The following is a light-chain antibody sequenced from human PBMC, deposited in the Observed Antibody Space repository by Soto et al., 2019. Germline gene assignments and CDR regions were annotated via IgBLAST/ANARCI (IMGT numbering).Light chain of an antibody. CDR1: QTISTY. V-gene: IGKV1-39*01. CDR2: DAS. CDR3: QQGYSISWT. Sequence: DIQMTQSPSSLSASVGDRVTITCRASQTISTYLNWYQQKPGKAPRLLIYDASSLLSGVPSRFSGSGSGTEFTLTISSLQPEHFATYYCQQGYSISWTFGQGTKVDIK. J-gene: IGKJ1*01.